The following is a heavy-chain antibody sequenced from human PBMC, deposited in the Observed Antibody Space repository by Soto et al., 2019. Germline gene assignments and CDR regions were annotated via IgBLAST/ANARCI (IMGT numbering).Heavy chain of an antibody. D-gene: IGHD6-13*01. CDR1: GYTFTGYY. CDR2: INPNSGGT. J-gene: IGHJ6*02. V-gene: IGHV1-2*02. CDR3: ARDAGYSSPIHGDYYYYGMDV. Sequence: ASVKVSCKASGYTFTGYYMHWVRQAPGQGLQWMGWINPNSGGTNYAQKFQGRLTMTRDTSISTAYMELSRLRSDDTAVYYCARDAGYSSPIHGDYYYYGMDVWGQGTTVTVSS.